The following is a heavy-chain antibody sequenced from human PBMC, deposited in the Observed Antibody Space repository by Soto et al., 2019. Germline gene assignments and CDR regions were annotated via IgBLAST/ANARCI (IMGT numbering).Heavy chain of an antibody. Sequence: QITLKESGPTLVKPTQTLTLTCNFSGFSLSTGGVGVAWVRQPPGKALEWLTLIYWNGETRTSPSLENRLTVTKDASKNQVALTMTNIDPVDTATYYCAHRPPFADYNLDYWGQGIRVTVSS. D-gene: IGHD1-20*01. CDR3: AHRPPFADYNLDY. CDR1: GFSLSTGGVG. V-gene: IGHV2-5*01. CDR2: IYWNGET. J-gene: IGHJ4*02.